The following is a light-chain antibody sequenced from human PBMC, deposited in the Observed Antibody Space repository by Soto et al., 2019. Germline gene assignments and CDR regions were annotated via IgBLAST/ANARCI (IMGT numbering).Light chain of an antibody. J-gene: IGKJ5*01. CDR3: KQYDNLPIT. CDR1: QDISNY. Sequence: DIQMTQSPSSLSASVGDRVTITCQASQDISNYLNWYQQKPGKAPKLLIYDASNLETGVPSRLSGSGSGTDFTFPISSLQPEDIATYYCKQYDNLPITFGQGTRLEIK. V-gene: IGKV1-33*01. CDR2: DAS.